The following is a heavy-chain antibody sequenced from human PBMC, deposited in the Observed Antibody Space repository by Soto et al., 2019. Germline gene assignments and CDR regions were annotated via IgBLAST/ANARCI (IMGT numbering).Heavy chain of an antibody. V-gene: IGHV3-53*04. J-gene: IGHJ2*01. CDR1: GFTVSYNY. Sequence: EVPLVESGGDLVQPGGSLRLSCAASGFTVSYNYMSWVRQAPGKGLEWVSVIYSGGSTYYADSMKGRFTISRHNSENTLYLQMNSLRAEDTAIYYCARGYFDLWGRGTLVTVSS. CDR3: ARGYFDL. CDR2: IYSGGST.